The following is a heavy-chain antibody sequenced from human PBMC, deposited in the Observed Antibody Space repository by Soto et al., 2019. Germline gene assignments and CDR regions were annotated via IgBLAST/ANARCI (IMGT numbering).Heavy chain of an antibody. D-gene: IGHD4-17*01. CDR1: GFTFSSYG. Sequence: QVQLVEAGGGVVQPGRSLRLSCAASGFTFSSYGMHWVRQAPGKGLEWVAIISFDENQKYYADSVKARFTISRDNSRNTPYLQMNSLRAEDTALYYCAKDRRDGEYNSVYDFWGQGTLVTVSS. J-gene: IGHJ4*02. V-gene: IGHV3-30*18. CDR2: ISFDENQK. CDR3: AKDRRDGEYNSVYDF.